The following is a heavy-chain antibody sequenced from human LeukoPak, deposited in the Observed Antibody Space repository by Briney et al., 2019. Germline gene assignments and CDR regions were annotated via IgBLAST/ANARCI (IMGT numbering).Heavy chain of an antibody. CDR2: INPNSGGT. CDR3: ARVTYYGSGSYYKGY. CDR1: GYTFTGYY. V-gene: IGHV1-2*02. Sequence: VASVRVSCKASGYTFTGYYMHWVRQAPGQGLEWMGWINPNSGGTNYAQKFQGRVTITRDTSISTAYMELSRLRSDDTAVYYCARVTYYGSGSYYKGYWGQGTLVTVSS. J-gene: IGHJ4*02. D-gene: IGHD3-10*01.